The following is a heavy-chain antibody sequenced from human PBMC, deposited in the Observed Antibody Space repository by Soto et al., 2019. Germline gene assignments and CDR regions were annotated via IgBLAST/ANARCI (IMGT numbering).Heavy chain of an antibody. J-gene: IGHJ4*02. CDR2: IIPIFGTA. D-gene: IGHD3-3*01. Sequence: VASVKVSCKASGGTFSSYAISWVRQAPGQGLEWMGGIIPIFGTANYAQKFQGRVTITADESTSTAYMELSSLRSEDTAVYYCARAQTLVRFLEWSHFDYWGQGTLVTVSS. CDR1: GGTFSSYA. V-gene: IGHV1-69*13. CDR3: ARAQTLVRFLEWSHFDY.